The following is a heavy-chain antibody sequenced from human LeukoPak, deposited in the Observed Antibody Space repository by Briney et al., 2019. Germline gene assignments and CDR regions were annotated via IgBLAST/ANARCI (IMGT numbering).Heavy chain of an antibody. Sequence: PGGSLRLSCAASGFTFSSYAVSWVRQAPGKGLEWVSAISGSGGSTYYADSVKGRFTISRDNSKNTLYLQMNSLRAEDTAVYYCAKYNSPLGYYYYGMDVWGQGTTVTVSS. CDR3: AKYNSPLGYYYYGMDV. D-gene: IGHD1-20*01. CDR1: GFTFSSYA. J-gene: IGHJ6*02. V-gene: IGHV3-23*01. CDR2: ISGSGGST.